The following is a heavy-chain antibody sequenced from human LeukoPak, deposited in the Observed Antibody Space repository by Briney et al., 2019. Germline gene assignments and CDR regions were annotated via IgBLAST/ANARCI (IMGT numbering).Heavy chain of an antibody. V-gene: IGHV3-7*01. J-gene: IGHJ6*02. Sequence: GGSLRLSCAASGFTFSSYWMSWVRQAPGKGLEWAANIKQDGSEKYYVDSVKGRFTISRDNAKNSLYLQMNSLRAEDTAVYYCARALLVGATTDYYYGMDVWGQGTTVTVSS. CDR3: ARALLVGATTDYYYGMDV. CDR1: GFTFSSYW. CDR2: IKQDGSEK. D-gene: IGHD1-26*01.